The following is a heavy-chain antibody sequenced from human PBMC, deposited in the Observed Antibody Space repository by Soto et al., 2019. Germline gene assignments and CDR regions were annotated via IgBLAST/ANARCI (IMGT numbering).Heavy chain of an antibody. V-gene: IGHV4-31*03. CDR3: ARDQCTGGYCYSSY. CDR2: ISSGGST. CDR1: GGSISYSGYY. J-gene: IGHJ4*02. Sequence: QVQLQESGPGLVKPSQTLSLTCSVSGGSISYSGYYWCWIRLHPGKGLDWIGFISSGGSTYYDPSLKSRATISIDTSLNHFSLRLTSVTAADTAVYYCARDQCTGGYCYSSYWGQGTLVTVSS. D-gene: IGHD2-21*02.